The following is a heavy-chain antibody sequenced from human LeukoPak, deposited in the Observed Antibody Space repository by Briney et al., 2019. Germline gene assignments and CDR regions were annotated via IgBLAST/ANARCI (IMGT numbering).Heavy chain of an antibody. CDR2: IYYSGST. CDR1: GGSISSYY. Sequence: SETLSLTCTVSGGSISSYYWSWIRQPPGKGLEWIGYIYYSGSTNYNPSLKSRVTISVDTSKNQFSLKLSSVTAADTAVYYCASENSSSSDWFDPWGQGTLVTVSS. D-gene: IGHD6-6*01. CDR3: ASENSSSSDWFDP. J-gene: IGHJ5*02. V-gene: IGHV4-59*12.